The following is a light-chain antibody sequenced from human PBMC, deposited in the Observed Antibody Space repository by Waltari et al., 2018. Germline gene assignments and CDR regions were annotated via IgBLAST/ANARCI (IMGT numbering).Light chain of an antibody. CDR3: QQRSDWPRT. V-gene: IGKV3-11*01. Sequence: GRARQGVSSYLAWYQQRPGQAPRLLIYSAANRATGIPARFSGSGSGTDFTLTISSLEPEDFAVYYCQQRSDWPRTFGQGTKVEIK. CDR2: SAA. J-gene: IGKJ1*01. CDR1: QGVSSY.